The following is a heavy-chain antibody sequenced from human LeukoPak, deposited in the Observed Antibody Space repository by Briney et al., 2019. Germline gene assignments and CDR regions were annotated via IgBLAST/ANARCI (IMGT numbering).Heavy chain of an antibody. CDR2: ISSSSSYI. CDR1: GFTFSSYS. D-gene: IGHD6-19*01. CDR3: ARGGAVAPKFNFDY. Sequence: GGSLRLSCAASGFTFSSYSMNWVRQAPGKGLEWVSSISSSSSYIYYADSVKGRFTISRDIAKNSLYLQMNSLRAEDTAVYYCARGGAVAPKFNFDYWGQGTLVTVSS. V-gene: IGHV3-21*01. J-gene: IGHJ4*02.